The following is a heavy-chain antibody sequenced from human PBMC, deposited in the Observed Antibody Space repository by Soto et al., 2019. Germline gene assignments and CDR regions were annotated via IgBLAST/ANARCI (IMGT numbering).Heavy chain of an antibody. CDR3: ARDSVSLSWIMGHYYGMDV. CDR2: ISASNGNI. D-gene: IGHD5-12*01. V-gene: IGHV1-18*04. J-gene: IGHJ6*01. Sequence: EASVKVSCKAYGYTFINYGITWVRQAPGQGLEWMAWISASNGNINYAENFQGRLTLSTDIPTSTAYMDLRSLRSDDTAVYFCARDSVSLSWIMGHYYGMDVWGQGTKVTVSS. CDR1: GYTFINYG.